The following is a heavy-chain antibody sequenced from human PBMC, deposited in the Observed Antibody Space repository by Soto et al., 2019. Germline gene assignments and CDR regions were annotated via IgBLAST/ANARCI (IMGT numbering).Heavy chain of an antibody. Sequence: QVQLVQSGAEVKKPGASVKVSCKASGYTFTSYGISWVRQAPGQGLEWMGWISAYNGNTNYAQKVQGRVTMTTDTSTNTAYMELRSLRSDDTAVYYCAREFEGYCSGGSCYEQGYGMDVWGQGTTVTVSS. CDR2: ISAYNGNT. V-gene: IGHV1-18*04. J-gene: IGHJ6*02. CDR1: GYTFTSYG. D-gene: IGHD2-15*01. CDR3: AREFEGYCSGGSCYEQGYGMDV.